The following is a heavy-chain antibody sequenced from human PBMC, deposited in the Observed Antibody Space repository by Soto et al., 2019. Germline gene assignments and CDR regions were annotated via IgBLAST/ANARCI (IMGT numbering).Heavy chain of an antibody. CDR2: INPYSGGT. Sequence: ASVKVSCKASGYTFTSHGISWVRQAPGQGLEWMGWINPYSGGTHFARKFQDRVTMARDTSVSTAYMELSSLKSDDTAVYYCARPKYGETYFDSWGQGTVVTVSS. CDR3: ARPKYGETYFDS. J-gene: IGHJ4*02. CDR1: GYTFTSHG. D-gene: IGHD2-21*01. V-gene: IGHV1-2*02.